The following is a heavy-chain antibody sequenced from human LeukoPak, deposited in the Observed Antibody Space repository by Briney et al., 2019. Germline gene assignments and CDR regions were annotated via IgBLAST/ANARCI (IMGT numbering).Heavy chain of an antibody. CDR1: GYTFTGYY. CDR3: ARVNRSYYDFWSGHDSYYGMDV. CDR2: INPNSGGT. V-gene: IGHV1-2*02. J-gene: IGHJ6*02. Sequence: ASVKASCKASGYTFTGYYMHWVRQAPGQGLEWMGWINPNSGGTNYAQKFQGRVTMTRDTSISTAYMELSRLRSDDTAVYYCARVNRSYYDFWSGHDSYYGMDVWGQGTTVTVSS. D-gene: IGHD3-3*01.